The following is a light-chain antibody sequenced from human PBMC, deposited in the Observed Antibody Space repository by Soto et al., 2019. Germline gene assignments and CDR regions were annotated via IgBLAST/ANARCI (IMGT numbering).Light chain of an antibody. Sequence: EVVLTQSPATLSLSPGERATLSCRASQSVSIYVAWFQQKPGQAPRLLIYDTSNRATGIPARFSGSGSETDFTLTISSLEPEDFAVYYCQQRMTWPPITFGQGTRLEI. CDR3: QQRMTWPPIT. CDR1: QSVSIY. V-gene: IGKV3-11*01. CDR2: DTS. J-gene: IGKJ5*01.